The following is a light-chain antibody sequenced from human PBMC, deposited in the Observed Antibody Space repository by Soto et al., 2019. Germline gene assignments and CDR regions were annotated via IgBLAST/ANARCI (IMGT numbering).Light chain of an antibody. CDR1: HDISNY. CDR3: QYCDYLPL. J-gene: IGKJ3*01. CDR2: GAS. V-gene: IGKV1-33*01. Sequence: DIQMTQSPSSLSASVGDRVTITCQASHDISNYLNWYQHKPGKAPKLLIYGASNLETGVPSRFSGSGSGTDFTFTISSLQPEDNATYYCQYCDYLPLFGPGTTVYLK.